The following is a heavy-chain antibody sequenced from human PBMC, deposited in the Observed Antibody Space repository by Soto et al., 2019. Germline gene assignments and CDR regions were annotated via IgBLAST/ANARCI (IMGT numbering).Heavy chain of an antibody. D-gene: IGHD5-18*01. CDR2: ISSNGGST. CDR3: VKILQYSYGLPH. CDR1: GFTFSSYA. V-gene: IGHV3-64D*06. Sequence: PGGSLRLSCSASGFTFSSYAMHWVRQAPGKGLEYVSAISSNGGSTYYADSVEGRITISRHNSKNTQYHQMSNLRAEDTAVYYCVKILQYSYGLPHWGQGT. J-gene: IGHJ4*02.